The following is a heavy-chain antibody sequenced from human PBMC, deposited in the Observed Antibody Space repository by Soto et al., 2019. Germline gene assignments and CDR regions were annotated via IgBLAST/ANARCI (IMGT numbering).Heavy chain of an antibody. CDR1: GGSISSGDYY. J-gene: IGHJ3*02. CDR2: IYYSGST. V-gene: IGHV4-30-4*01. CDR3: DGYCSGGSCYSGGAFDI. Sequence: QVQLQESGPGLVKPSQTLSLTCTVSGGSISSGDYYWSWIRQPPGKGLEWIGYIYYSGSTSYNPSLKSRVTISVDTSKNQFSLKLSSVTAADTAVYYCDGYCSGGSCYSGGAFDIWGQGTMVTVSS. D-gene: IGHD2-15*01.